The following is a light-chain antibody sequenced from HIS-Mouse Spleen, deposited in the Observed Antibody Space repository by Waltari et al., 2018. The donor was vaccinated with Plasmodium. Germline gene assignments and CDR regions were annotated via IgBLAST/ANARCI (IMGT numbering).Light chain of an antibody. J-gene: IGLJ3*02. CDR2: STS. V-gene: IGLV7-43*01. CDR3: LLYYGGARV. Sequence: QTVVTQEPSLTVSPGGTVTLTCASSTGAVTSGYYPNWFQQKPGQAPRALIYSTSNKLSGTPGRLSGSLLGGKAALTLSGVQPEDEAEYYCLLYYGGARVFGGGTKLTVL. CDR1: TGAVTSGYY.